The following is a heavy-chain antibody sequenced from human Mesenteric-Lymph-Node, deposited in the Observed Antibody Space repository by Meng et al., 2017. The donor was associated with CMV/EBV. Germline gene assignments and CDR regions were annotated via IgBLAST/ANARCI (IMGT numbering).Heavy chain of an antibody. CDR3: ARDPTPEVRGNIRNWFDP. CDR2: ISRDGSMT. V-gene: IGHV3-30-3*01. D-gene: IGHD3-10*01. J-gene: IGHJ5*02. Sequence: TFNDYTIHWVRQAPGKGLDWVALISRDGSMTFCGDSVNGRFTISRDNSKNMVYLQMDSLRPEDTAVYYCARDPTPEVRGNIRNWFDPWGQGTLVTVSS. CDR1: TFNDYT.